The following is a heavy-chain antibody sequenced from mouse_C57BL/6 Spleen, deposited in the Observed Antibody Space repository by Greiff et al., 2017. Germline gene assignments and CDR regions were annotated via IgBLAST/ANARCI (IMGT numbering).Heavy chain of an antibody. CDR2: IAPEDGDT. Sequence: VQLQQSGAELVRPGASVKLSCTASGFNIKDYYMHWVKQRPEQGLEWIGRIAPEDGDTEYAPKFQGKATMTADPSSNTAYLQLSSLTSEDTAVYYCTTPRFAYWGQGTLVTVSA. CDR1: GFNIKDYY. CDR3: TTPRFAY. V-gene: IGHV14-1*01. J-gene: IGHJ3*01.